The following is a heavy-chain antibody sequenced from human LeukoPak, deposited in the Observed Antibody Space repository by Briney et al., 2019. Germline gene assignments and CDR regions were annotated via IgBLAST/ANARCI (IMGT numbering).Heavy chain of an antibody. CDR1: GFTFNNYA. D-gene: IGHD3-22*01. Sequence: HPGGSLRLSCAASGFTFNNYAMSWVRQAPGKGLEWVSGISGSGGSTYYADSVKGRFTLSRDNSMNTVYLQMNSLRAEETAVYYCATRDYYDSRGYYYYYFDYWGQGTLVTVS. CDR2: ISGSGGST. J-gene: IGHJ4*02. V-gene: IGHV3-23*01. CDR3: ATRDYYDSRGYYYYYFDY.